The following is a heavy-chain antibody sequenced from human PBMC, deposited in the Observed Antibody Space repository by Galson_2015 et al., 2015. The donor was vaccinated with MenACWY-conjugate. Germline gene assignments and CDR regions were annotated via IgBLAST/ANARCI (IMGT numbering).Heavy chain of an antibody. D-gene: IGHD6-19*01. CDR2: MSYDGSNQ. V-gene: IGHV3-30*01. J-gene: IGHJ4*02. CDR1: GFTFSSYT. Sequence: SLRLSCAASGFTFSSYTMHWVRQTPGKGLEWVALMSYDGSNQYYADSLKGRLTISRDNSKGTLYLQMDSLRAEDTAVYYCARGLIGYSSGPLDFWGQGALVTVSS. CDR3: ARGLIGYSSGPLDF.